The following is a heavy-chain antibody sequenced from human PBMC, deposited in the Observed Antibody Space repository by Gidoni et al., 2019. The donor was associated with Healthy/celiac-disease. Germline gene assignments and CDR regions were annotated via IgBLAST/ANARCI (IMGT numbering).Heavy chain of an antibody. CDR1: GFTFSSYA. J-gene: IGHJ4*02. CDR3: ARDPRVGAAYYFDY. Sequence: GFTFSSYAMHWVRQAPGKGLEWVAVISYDGSNKYYADSVKGRFTISRDNSKNTLYLQMNSLRAEDTAVYYCARDPRVGAAYYFDYWGQGTLVTVSS. CDR2: ISYDGSNK. D-gene: IGHD2-15*01. V-gene: IGHV3-30*01.